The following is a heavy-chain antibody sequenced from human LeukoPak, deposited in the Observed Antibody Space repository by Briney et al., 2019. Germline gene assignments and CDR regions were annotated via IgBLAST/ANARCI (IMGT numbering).Heavy chain of an antibody. D-gene: IGHD1-26*01. CDR3: ARQIVGATYNWFDP. J-gene: IGHJ5*02. V-gene: IGHV1-2*02. Sequence: GASVKVSCKASGYTFTGYYMHWVRQAPGQGLEWMGWINPNSGGTNYAQKFQGRVTMTRDTSISTAYMELSRLRSDDTAVYYCARQIVGATYNWFDPWGQGTLVTVSS. CDR2: INPNSGGT. CDR1: GYTFTGYY.